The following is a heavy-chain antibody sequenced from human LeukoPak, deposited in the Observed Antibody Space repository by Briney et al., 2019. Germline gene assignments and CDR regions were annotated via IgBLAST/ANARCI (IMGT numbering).Heavy chain of an antibody. Sequence: GGSLRLSCVASGFTFSNYWMNWVRQAPGKGLEWVANIKPDGGEQYYVDSVKGRFTISRDNADNSLYLQLSSLRAEDTAVYYCVREQRTFDYWGQGILVTVSS. CDR1: GFTFSNYW. J-gene: IGHJ4*02. V-gene: IGHV3-7*03. CDR3: VREQRTFDY. CDR2: IKPDGGEQ. D-gene: IGHD5-24*01.